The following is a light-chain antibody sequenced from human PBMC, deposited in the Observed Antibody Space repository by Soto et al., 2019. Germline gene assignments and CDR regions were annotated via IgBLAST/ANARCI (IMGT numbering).Light chain of an antibody. CDR1: RTVIRNN. Sequence: EIVLTQSPDTLSLSPGERATLSCRASRTVIRNNLAWHQQKPGQAPRLLIYDASTRATGVPARFGGSGSGTEFTLTISGLQSEDFAVYYCQQYGDWPPDTFGQGTKVDIK. CDR3: QQYGDWPPDT. CDR2: DAS. J-gene: IGKJ2*01. V-gene: IGKV3-15*01.